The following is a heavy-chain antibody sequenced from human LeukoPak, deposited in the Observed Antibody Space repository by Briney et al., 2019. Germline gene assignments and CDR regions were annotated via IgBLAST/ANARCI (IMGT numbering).Heavy chain of an antibody. CDR1: GFTFSTYN. CDR2: ISSSSNTI. D-gene: IGHD3-10*01. J-gene: IGHJ4*02. V-gene: IGHV3-48*02. Sequence: PGGSLRLSCAASGFTFSTYNMNWVRQAPGKGLEWISYISSSSNTIYYADSVKGRFTISRDNAKNSLYLQMNSLRDEDTAVYYCARDYCNSGSYPFDYWGQGTLVTVSS. CDR3: ARDYCNSGSYPFDY.